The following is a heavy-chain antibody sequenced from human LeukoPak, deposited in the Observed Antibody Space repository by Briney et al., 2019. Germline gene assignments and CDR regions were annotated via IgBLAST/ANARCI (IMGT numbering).Heavy chain of an antibody. CDR3: ARDKAVVVVAATGGYFDY. J-gene: IGHJ4*02. CDR1: GFTFNDYY. V-gene: IGHV3-30*04. CDR2: ISYDGSNK. Sequence: GGSLRLSCAASGFTFNDYYMSWIRQAPGKGLEWVAVISYDGSNKYYADSVKGRFTISRDNSKNTLYLQMNSLRAEDTAVYYCARDKAVVVVAATGGYFDYWGQGTLVTVSS. D-gene: IGHD2-15*01.